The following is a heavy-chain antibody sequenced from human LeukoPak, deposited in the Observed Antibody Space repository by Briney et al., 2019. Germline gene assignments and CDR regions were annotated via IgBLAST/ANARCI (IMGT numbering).Heavy chain of an antibody. CDR1: GFSFSSYA. CDR2: VSGSGGAT. J-gene: IGHJ5*01. CDR3: AKSPRGYNRNYDS. D-gene: IGHD1-14*01. V-gene: IGHV3-23*01. Sequence: GGSLRLSCAASGFSFSSYAMTWVRQAPGRGLEWVSTVSGSGGATYYADSVKGRFTISRDNSKNTLYLQMNSLRAEDTAVFYCAKSPRGYNRNYDSWGRGTLVTVSS.